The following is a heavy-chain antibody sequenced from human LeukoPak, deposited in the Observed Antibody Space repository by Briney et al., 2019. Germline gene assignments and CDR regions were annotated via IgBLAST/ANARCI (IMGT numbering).Heavy chain of an antibody. CDR1: GGTFSSYA. Sequence: SVKVSCKASGGTFSSYAISWVRQAPGQGLEWMGRIIPILGIANYAQKFQGRVTITADKSTSTAYMELSSLRSEDTAVYYCARLSPLTGAYYYMDVWGKGTTVTVSS. J-gene: IGHJ6*03. CDR2: IIPILGIA. D-gene: IGHD7-27*01. V-gene: IGHV1-69*04. CDR3: ARLSPLTGAYYYMDV.